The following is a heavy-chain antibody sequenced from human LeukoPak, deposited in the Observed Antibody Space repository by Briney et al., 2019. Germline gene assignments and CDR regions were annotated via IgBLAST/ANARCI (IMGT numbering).Heavy chain of an antibody. CDR3: ATDPGEIVPAAKGPRGDYCYGMDV. V-gene: IGHV1-24*01. CDR1: GYTLTELS. Sequence: ASVKVSCKVSGYTLTELSMHWVRQAPGKGLEWMGGFDPEDGETIYAQKFQGRVTMTEDTSTDTAYMELNSLRSDDTAVYYCATDPGEIVPAAKGPRGDYCYGMDVWDQGTTVTVSS. J-gene: IGHJ6*02. CDR2: FDPEDGET. D-gene: IGHD2-2*01.